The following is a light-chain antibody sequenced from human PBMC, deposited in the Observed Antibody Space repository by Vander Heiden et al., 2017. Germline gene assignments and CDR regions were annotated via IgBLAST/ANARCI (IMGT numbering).Light chain of an antibody. V-gene: IGKV1-27*01. CDR3: QKYNSAPRT. CDR1: QGISNY. Sequence: DIQMTQSPSSLSASVGDRVTITCRSSQGISNYLAWYQQKPGKVPKLLIYAASTMESGVPSRFSGSGSGTDFTLTISSLQPEDVATYYCQKYNSAPRTFGQGTKVEIK. J-gene: IGKJ1*01. CDR2: AAS.